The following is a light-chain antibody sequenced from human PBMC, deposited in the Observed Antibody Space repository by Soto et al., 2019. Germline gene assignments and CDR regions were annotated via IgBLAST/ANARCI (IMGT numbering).Light chain of an antibody. CDR1: SSNIGSNT. J-gene: IGLJ3*02. Sequence: QSVLTQPPSASGTPGQRVTISCSGSSSNIGSNTVNWYQQLPGTAPTLLIYSNNQRPSGVPGRFSGSKFGTSASLAISGLQAEDEADYNCAAGDDRLNGAVFGGGTKLTVL. CDR3: AAGDDRLNGAV. CDR2: SNN. V-gene: IGLV1-44*01.